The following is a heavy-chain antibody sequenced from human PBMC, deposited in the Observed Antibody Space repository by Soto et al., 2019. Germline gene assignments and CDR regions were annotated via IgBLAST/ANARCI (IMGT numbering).Heavy chain of an antibody. CDR3: ARQSGSGSYYIYYYYGMDV. J-gene: IGHJ6*02. CDR1: GGSIASSDYY. D-gene: IGHD3-10*01. CDR2: IYYSGST. Sequence: QLQLQESGPGLVKPSETLSLTCTVSGGSIASSDYYWGWIRQPPGKGLDWIGSIYYSGSTYYNPSLKSRVTISVDRSKNQFSLKLSSVTAADTAVYYCARQSGSGSYYIYYYYGMDVWGQGTTVTVSS. V-gene: IGHV4-39*01.